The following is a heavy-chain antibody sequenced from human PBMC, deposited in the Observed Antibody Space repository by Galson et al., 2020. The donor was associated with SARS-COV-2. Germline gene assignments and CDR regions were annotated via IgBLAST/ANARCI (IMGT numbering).Heavy chain of an antibody. CDR1: GYSFTSYW. CDR2: IYPGDSDT. CDR3: ARRNYDFWSGYYTDGDYYYYYMDV. V-gene: IGHV5-51*01. D-gene: IGHD3-3*01. Sequence: KLGESRKNSCKGSGYSFTSYWIGWVRQMPGKGLEWMGIIYPGDSDTRYSPSFHGQVTISADKSISTAYLQWSSLKASDTAMYYCARRNYDFWSGYYTDGDYYYYYMDVWGKGTTVTVSS. J-gene: IGHJ6*03.